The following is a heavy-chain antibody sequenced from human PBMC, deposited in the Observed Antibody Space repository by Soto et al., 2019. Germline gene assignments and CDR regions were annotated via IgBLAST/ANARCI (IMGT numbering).Heavy chain of an antibody. CDR2: IHYNGST. Sequence: QVQLQESGPGLVKPSETLSLTCTVSGGSIRSYYWCWIRPSPGKGLEWIGYIHYNGSTKSNPSLKSRVTISVDTSRKQVSLNLSSVTAADSAVYFCARARYQLLHPYYYGMDVWGQGTTVTVSS. J-gene: IGHJ6*02. D-gene: IGHD2-2*01. CDR1: GGSIRSYY. V-gene: IGHV4-59*01. CDR3: ARARYQLLHPYYYGMDV.